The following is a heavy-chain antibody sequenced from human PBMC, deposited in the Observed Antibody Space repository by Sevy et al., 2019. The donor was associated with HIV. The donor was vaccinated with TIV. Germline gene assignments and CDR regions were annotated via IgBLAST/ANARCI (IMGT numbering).Heavy chain of an antibody. CDR1: RFTFSDYR. CDR2: ISYDGRNNK. V-gene: IGHV3-30*04. D-gene: IGHD3-16*01. CDR3: ARDRGEILSSAFDY. Sequence: GGSLRLSCAASRFTFSDYRMHWVRQAPGKGLEWVAVISYDGRNNKYNADSVKGRFTISRDNSKNTVYLQMNSLRAEDTAIYYCARDRGEILSSAFDYWGHGTLVTVSS. J-gene: IGHJ4*01.